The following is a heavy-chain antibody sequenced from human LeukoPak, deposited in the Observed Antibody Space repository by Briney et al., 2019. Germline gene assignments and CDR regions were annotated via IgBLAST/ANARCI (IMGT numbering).Heavy chain of an antibody. CDR2: MGPTGDT. D-gene: IGHD1-26*01. CDR1: GFTFTKFA. V-gene: IGHV3-23*01. CDR3: AKATPYGTTWVGGFDL. J-gene: IGHJ3*01. Sequence: GGSLRLSCAGSGFTFTKFAMTWVRQAPGKGLEWVSSMGPTGDTYYLDSVKGRFSLSRDVSKSTMSLQMTTLRVDDTAVYFCAKATPYGTTWVGGFDLGGQGTMVTVSS.